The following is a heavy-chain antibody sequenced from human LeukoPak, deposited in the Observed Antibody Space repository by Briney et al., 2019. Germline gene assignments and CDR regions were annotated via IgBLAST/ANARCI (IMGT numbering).Heavy chain of an antibody. Sequence: GGSLRLSCAASGFTVSSNYMSWVRQAPGKGLEWVSVIYSGGSTYYADSVKGRFTISRDNSKNTLYLQMNSLRAEDTAAYYCARDEAYYGMDVWGQGTTVTVSS. CDR3: ARDEAYYGMDV. CDR2: IYSGGST. CDR1: GFTVSSNY. V-gene: IGHV3-53*01. J-gene: IGHJ6*02.